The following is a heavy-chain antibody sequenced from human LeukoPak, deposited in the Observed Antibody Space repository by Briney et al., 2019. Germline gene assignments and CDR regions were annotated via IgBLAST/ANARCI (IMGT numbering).Heavy chain of an antibody. CDR1: GGTFNNYG. D-gene: IGHD6-19*01. Sequence: SVKVSCKASGGTFNNYGISWVRQAPGQGLEWMGGTIPVFGTPNYAQKFQGRVTITADGSSSTAYMELSSLRSEDTAVYYCASAIAVAAAIDYWGQGTLVTVSS. V-gene: IGHV1-69*13. CDR2: TIPVFGTP. J-gene: IGHJ4*02. CDR3: ASAIAVAAAIDY.